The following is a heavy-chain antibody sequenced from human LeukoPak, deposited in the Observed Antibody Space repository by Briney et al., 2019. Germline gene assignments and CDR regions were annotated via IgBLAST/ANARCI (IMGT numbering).Heavy chain of an antibody. CDR1: GYTFTGYY. CDR2: INPNSGGT. Sequence: ASVKVSCKASGYTFTGYYMHWVRQAPGQGLEWMGWINPNSGGTNYAQKFQGRVTITRDTSISTAYMELSRLRSDDTAVYYCAREFGGDYNFDYWGQGTLVTVSS. J-gene: IGHJ4*02. V-gene: IGHV1-2*02. CDR3: AREFGGDYNFDY. D-gene: IGHD4-17*01.